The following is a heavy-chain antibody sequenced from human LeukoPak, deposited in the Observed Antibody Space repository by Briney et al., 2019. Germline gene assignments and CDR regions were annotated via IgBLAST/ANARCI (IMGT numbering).Heavy chain of an antibody. CDR3: AKEAWSYYYDSSGYVY. CDR1: GFTFSSYA. Sequence: GGSLRLSCAASGFTFSSYAMSWVRQAPGKGLEWVSAISGSGGSTYYADSVRGRFTISRDNSKNTLYLQMNSLRAEDTAVYYCAKEAWSYYYDSSGYVYWGQGTLVTVSS. D-gene: IGHD3-22*01. J-gene: IGHJ4*02. V-gene: IGHV3-23*01. CDR2: ISGSGGST.